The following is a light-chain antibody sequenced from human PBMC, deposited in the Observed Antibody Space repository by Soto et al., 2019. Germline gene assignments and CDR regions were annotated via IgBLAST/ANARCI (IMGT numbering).Light chain of an antibody. Sequence: QSVLTQPASVSGSPGQSITISCTVTSSDVGYYNFVSWYQQHPGKAPKLIIYEVSNRPSGVSNRFSASKSGNTASLTISGLQAEDEADYHCSSYSGSTAFYVFGTGTKVTVL. CDR1: SSDVGYYNF. V-gene: IGLV2-14*01. CDR2: EVS. CDR3: SSYSGSTAFYV. J-gene: IGLJ1*01.